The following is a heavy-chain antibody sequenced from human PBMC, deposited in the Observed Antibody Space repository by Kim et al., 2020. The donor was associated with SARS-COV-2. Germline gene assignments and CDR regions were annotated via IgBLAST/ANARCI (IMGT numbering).Heavy chain of an antibody. Sequence: ASVKVSCKVSGYTLTELSMHWVRQAPGKGLEWMGGFDPEDGETIYAQKFQGRVTMTEDTSTDTAYMELSSLRSEDTAVYYCATAPPIAVAGSYYYYYGMDVWGQGTTVTASS. CDR1: GYTLTELS. CDR2: FDPEDGET. D-gene: IGHD6-19*01. V-gene: IGHV1-24*01. CDR3: ATAPPIAVAGSYYYYYGMDV. J-gene: IGHJ6*02.